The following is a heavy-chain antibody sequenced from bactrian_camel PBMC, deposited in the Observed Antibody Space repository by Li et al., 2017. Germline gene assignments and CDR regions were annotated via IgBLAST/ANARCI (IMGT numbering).Heavy chain of an antibody. CDR2: IDSDGST. CDR3: KTDTRKGWCGGYESNY. V-gene: IGHV3S53*01. D-gene: IGHD2*01. J-gene: IGHJ4*01. Sequence: HVQLVESGGGSAQTGGSLRLSCAASGYRSCRYDMSWYRQAKGKEREFVSAIDSDGSTRYADSVKGRFTISRDNAKNTVYLQMNSLKPEDTAMYYCKTDTRKGWCGGYESNYWGQGTQVTVS. CDR1: GYRSCRYD.